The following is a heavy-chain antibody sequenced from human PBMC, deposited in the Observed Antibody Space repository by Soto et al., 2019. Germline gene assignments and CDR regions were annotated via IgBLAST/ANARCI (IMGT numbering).Heavy chain of an antibody. Sequence: RASVKVSCKASGYTFTSYAMHWVRQAPGQRLEWMGWSNAGNGNTKYSQEFQGRVTITRDTSASTAYMELSSLRSEDTAVYYCARDLARIGVATTSEYYYYGMDVWGQGTTVTVSS. J-gene: IGHJ6*02. CDR3: ARDLARIGVATTSEYYYYGMDV. D-gene: IGHD2-8*01. CDR2: SNAGNGNT. CDR1: GYTFTSYA. V-gene: IGHV1-3*02.